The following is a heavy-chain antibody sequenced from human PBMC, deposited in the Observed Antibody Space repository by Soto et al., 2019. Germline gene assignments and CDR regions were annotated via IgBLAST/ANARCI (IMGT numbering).Heavy chain of an antibody. CDR2: IYHSGTA. D-gene: IGHD4-17*01. CDR3: ARDVDFGEGDV. V-gene: IGHV4-61*01. J-gene: IGHJ6*02. CDR1: GGSVSGGSYY. Sequence: QVQLQESGPGLVKPSETLSLTCTVSGGSVSGGSYYWNWIRQPPGKGLEWIGYIYHSGTANYNPSLKSRVTISVDASKNQFSLRLTSVTAADTAVYYCARDVDFGEGDVWGQGTTVTVSS.